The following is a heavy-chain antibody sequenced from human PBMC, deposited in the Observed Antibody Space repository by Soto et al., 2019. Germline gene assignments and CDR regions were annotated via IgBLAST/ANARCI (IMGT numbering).Heavy chain of an antibody. CDR3: ARRYGGTLDY. Sequence: ASVKVSCKASGHTFTSYGIIWVRQAPGQGLEWMGWISAYNGNTNYAQKLQGRVTMTTDTSTSTAYMELRSLRSEDTAVYYCARRYGGTLDYWGQGTLVTVSS. J-gene: IGHJ4*02. V-gene: IGHV1-18*01. D-gene: IGHD4-17*01. CDR2: ISAYNGNT. CDR1: GHTFTSYG.